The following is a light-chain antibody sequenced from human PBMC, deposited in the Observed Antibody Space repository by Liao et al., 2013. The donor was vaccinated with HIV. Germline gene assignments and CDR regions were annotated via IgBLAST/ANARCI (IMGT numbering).Light chain of an antibody. Sequence: SYELTQPPSVSVAPGKTARITCGGNNIGSKSVHWYQQKPGQAPVLVIYYDIDRPSGIPERFSGSNSPNTATLTISRVEAGDEADYYCQVWDSTGDHPYWVFGGGTKLTVL. CDR2: YDI. CDR3: QVWDSTGDHPYWV. CDR1: NIGSKS. J-gene: IGLJ3*02. V-gene: IGLV3-21*04.